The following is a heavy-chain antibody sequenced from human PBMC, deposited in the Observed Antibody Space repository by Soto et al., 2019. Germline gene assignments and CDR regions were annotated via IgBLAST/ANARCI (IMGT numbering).Heavy chain of an antibody. CDR1: GFTFSSYA. J-gene: IGHJ3*02. CDR3: AKDEEIDYYDSSGYSDAFDI. Sequence: GESLKISCAASGFTFSSYAMSWVRQAPGKGLEWVSAISGSGGSTYYADSVKGRFTISRDNSKNTLYLQMNSLRAEDTAVYYCAKDEEIDYYDSSGYSDAFDIWGQGTMVTVSS. V-gene: IGHV3-23*01. CDR2: ISGSGGST. D-gene: IGHD3-22*01.